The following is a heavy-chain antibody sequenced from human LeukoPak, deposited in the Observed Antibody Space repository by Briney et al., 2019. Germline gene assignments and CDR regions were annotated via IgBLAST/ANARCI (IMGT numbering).Heavy chain of an antibody. Sequence: SGTLSLTYAVSGGSISSSNWWSWVRQPPGKGLEWIGEIYHSGSTNYNPSLKSRVTISVDKSKNQFSLKLSSVTAADTAVYYCASLQYNWNEADYWGQGTLVTVSS. CDR2: IYHSGST. CDR1: GGSISSSNW. D-gene: IGHD1-1*01. V-gene: IGHV4-4*02. CDR3: ASLQYNWNEADY. J-gene: IGHJ4*02.